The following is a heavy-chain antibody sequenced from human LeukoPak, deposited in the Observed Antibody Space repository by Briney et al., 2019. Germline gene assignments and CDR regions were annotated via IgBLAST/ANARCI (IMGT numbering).Heavy chain of an antibody. CDR3: ARDGELELEFAFDI. D-gene: IGHD1-7*01. J-gene: IGHJ3*02. CDR1: GYSISNDYY. V-gene: IGHV4-38-2*02. CDR2: IFHSGST. Sequence: PSETLSLTCTVSGYSISNDYYWGWIRQPPGKGLEWIGTIFHSGSTYYNPSLKSRVTISVDRSKNQFSLKLSSVTAADTAVYYCARDGELELEFAFDIWGQGTMVTVSS.